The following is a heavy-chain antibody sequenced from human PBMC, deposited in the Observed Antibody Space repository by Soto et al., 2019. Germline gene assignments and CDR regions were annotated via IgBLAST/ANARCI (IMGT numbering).Heavy chain of an antibody. J-gene: IGHJ5*02. CDR1: GGTFSSYT. D-gene: IGHD6-19*01. Sequence: QVQLVQSGAEVKKPGSSVKVSCKASGGTFSSYTIDWVRQAPGQGLEWMGRNNPIFGVGKYAQKFQGRIIISADESTSTVFLELSSLTFEDTAVYFCAKSETSGHYEFPHSDWFDPWGQGTLVSVSS. CDR3: AKSETSGHYEFPHSDWFDP. V-gene: IGHV1-69*02. CDR2: NNPIFGVG.